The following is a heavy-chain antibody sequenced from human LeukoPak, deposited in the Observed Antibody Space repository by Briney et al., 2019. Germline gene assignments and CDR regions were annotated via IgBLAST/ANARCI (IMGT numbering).Heavy chain of an antibody. CDR3: ARGGNYWPQWWFDP. D-gene: IGHD1-26*01. V-gene: IGHV4-59*01. CDR1: RGSISGYY. Sequence: SETLSLTYTVSRGSISGYYWSWIRQPPGKGLEWIGYIYYTGSTSYNPSLKSRVTMSLDASKNQFSLELNSVTPADTAVYYCARGGNYWPQWWFDPWGRGTLVSVSS. J-gene: IGHJ5*02. CDR2: IYYTGST.